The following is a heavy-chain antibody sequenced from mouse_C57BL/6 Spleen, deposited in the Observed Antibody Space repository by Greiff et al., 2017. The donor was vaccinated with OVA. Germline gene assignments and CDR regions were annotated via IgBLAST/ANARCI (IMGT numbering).Heavy chain of an antibody. CDR1: GFSLTSYG. D-gene: IGHD2-4*01. J-gene: IGHJ3*01. V-gene: IGHV2-2*01. Sequence: VNLVESGPGLVQPSQSLSITCTVSGFSLTSYGVHWVRQSPGKGLEWLGVIWSGGSTDYNAAFISRLSISKDNSKSQVFFKMNSLQADDTAIYYCARNPFYDYDGGFAYWGQGTLVTVSA. CDR3: ARNPFYDYDGGFAY. CDR2: IWSGGST.